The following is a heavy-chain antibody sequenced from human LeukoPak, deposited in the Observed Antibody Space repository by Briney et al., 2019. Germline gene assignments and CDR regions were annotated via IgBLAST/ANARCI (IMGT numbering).Heavy chain of an antibody. V-gene: IGHV4-59*12. Sequence: PSETLSLTCTVSGGSISSYYWSWIRQPPGKGLEWIGYIYYSGSTNYNPSLKSRVTISVDRSKNQFSLKLSSVTAADTAVYYCARVGLGYCSSTSCYADYYYYYMDVWGKGTTVTVSS. J-gene: IGHJ6*03. CDR3: ARVGLGYCSSTSCYADYYYYYMDV. CDR2: IYYSGST. D-gene: IGHD2-2*01. CDR1: GGSISSYY.